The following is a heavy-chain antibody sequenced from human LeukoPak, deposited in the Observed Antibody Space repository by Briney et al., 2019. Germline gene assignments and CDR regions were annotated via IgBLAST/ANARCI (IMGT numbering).Heavy chain of an antibody. Sequence: GGSLRLSCAASGFTFSRYEMNWVREAPGKGLEWVSYISSSGSTIYYADSVKGRFTISRDNAKNSLYLQMNSLRAEDTAVYYCARDRDGYNFGFGYWGQGTLVTVSS. J-gene: IGHJ4*02. CDR3: ARDRDGYNFGFGY. CDR1: GFTFSRYE. V-gene: IGHV3-48*03. D-gene: IGHD5-24*01. CDR2: ISSSGSTI.